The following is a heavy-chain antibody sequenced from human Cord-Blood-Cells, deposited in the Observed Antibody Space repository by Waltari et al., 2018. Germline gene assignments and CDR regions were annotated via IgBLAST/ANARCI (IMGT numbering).Heavy chain of an antibody. D-gene: IGHD6-6*01. CDR1: GFPGRSSS. CDR2: IYSGGST. Sequence: EGQLVETGGGLIPPGGALGLPLAAPGFPGRSSSMWWVRQAPGKGLEWVSVIYSGGSTYYADSVKGRFTSSRDNSKNTLYLQMNSLRAEDTAVYYCATQYSSSYYFDYWGQGTLVTVSS. J-gene: IGHJ4*02. CDR3: ATQYSSSYYFDY. V-gene: IGHV3-53*02.